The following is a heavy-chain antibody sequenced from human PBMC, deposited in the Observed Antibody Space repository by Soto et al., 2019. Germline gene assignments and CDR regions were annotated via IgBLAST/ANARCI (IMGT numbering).Heavy chain of an antibody. D-gene: IGHD2-8*01. Sequence: ASVKVSCKAPGYNFANYGITWVRQAPGQGLEWMGWISSYNGNINYAQRVRGRVTLTTDTSATTAYMELRSLRSDDTAVYYCARDLRSYCSNGVGDGMDVWGQGTTVTVSS. V-gene: IGHV1-18*01. J-gene: IGHJ6*02. CDR2: ISSYNGNI. CDR1: GYNFANYG. CDR3: ARDLRSYCSNGVGDGMDV.